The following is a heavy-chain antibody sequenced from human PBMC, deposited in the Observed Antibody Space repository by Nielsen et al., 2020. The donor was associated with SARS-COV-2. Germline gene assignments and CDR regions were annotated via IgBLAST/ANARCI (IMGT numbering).Heavy chain of an antibody. CDR2: IYYSGST. V-gene: IGHV4-59*12. D-gene: IGHD2-8*01. CDR3: ARVKYGLDY. J-gene: IGHJ4*02. Sequence: SETLSLTCTVSGGSISSYYWSWIRQPPGKGLEWIGYIYYSGSTNYNPSLKSRVTISVDTSKNQFSLKLSSVTAADTAVYYCARVKYGLDYWGQGTLVTASS. CDR1: GGSISSYY.